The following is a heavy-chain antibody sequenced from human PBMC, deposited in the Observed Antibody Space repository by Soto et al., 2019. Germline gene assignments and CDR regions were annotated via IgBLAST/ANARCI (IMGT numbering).Heavy chain of an antibody. CDR1: GYNFSSYA. D-gene: IGHD1-20*01. CDR3: ARGCDNPPSNYLYYYGMDI. CDR2: INAGNGNT. V-gene: IGHV1-3*01. J-gene: IGHJ6*02. Sequence: ASAKVSFRASGYNFSSYAVHWVRQAPVKRLEWMGWINAGNGNTKYSQKFQGRVTITRDTSASTAYMELSSLRSEDTAVYYCARGCDNPPSNYLYYYGMDIGGPGTTVTVSS.